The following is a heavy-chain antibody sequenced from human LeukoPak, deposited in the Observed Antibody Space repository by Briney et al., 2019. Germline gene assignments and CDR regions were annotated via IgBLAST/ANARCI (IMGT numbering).Heavy chain of an antibody. D-gene: IGHD6-13*01. CDR3: ARALIIAAPDY. CDR2: ISAYNGNT. V-gene: IGHV1-18*01. CDR1: GYTFTSYE. Sequence: ASVKVSCKASGYTFTSYEINWARQAPGQGLEWMGWISAYNGNTNYAQKLQGRVTMTTDTSTSTAYMELRSLRSDDTAVYYCARALIIAAPDYWGQGTLATVSS. J-gene: IGHJ4*02.